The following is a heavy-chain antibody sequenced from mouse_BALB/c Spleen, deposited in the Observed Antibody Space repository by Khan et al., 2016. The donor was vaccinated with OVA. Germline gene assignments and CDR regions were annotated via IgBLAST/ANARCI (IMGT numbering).Heavy chain of an antibody. J-gene: IGHJ2*01. D-gene: IGHD2-14*01. CDR2: INPTSAYI. Sequence: QVQLKESGAELAKPGASVKMSCKASGYTFTTYWMHWVKQRPGQGLEWIGYINPTSAYIDYNEKFKDKATLSADKSSSTPYMQLSSLTSVDSAVLYCARDRIDYWGQGTTLTVSA. CDR3: ARDRIDY. V-gene: IGHV1-7*01. CDR1: GYTFTTYW.